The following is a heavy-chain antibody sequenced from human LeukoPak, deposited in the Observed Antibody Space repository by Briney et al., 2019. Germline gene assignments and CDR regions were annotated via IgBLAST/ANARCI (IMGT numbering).Heavy chain of an antibody. J-gene: IGHJ4*02. V-gene: IGHV4-4*07. D-gene: IGHD5-18*01. Sequence: SETLSLTCTVSGGSISSYYWSWIRQPAGKGLEWIGRIYTSGSTNYNPSLKSRVTMSVDTSKNQFSLKLSSVTAADTAVYYCARDQGKYSYASGDFDYWGQGTLVTVSS. CDR3: ARDQGKYSYASGDFDY. CDR2: IYTSGST. CDR1: GGSISSYY.